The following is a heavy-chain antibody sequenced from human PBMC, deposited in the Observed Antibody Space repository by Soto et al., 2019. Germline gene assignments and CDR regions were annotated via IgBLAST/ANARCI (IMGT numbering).Heavy chain of an antibody. J-gene: IGHJ6*02. CDR2: ISFNGDVT. Sequence: GGSLRLSCAASGFSFSAYYMSWIRQAPGKGLEWVSYISFNGDVTRYSDSVEGRFTVSRDNAKKSLYLQMNSLRVEDTAVYYCARENGHPGHNYAMDVWGQGTTVAVSS. D-gene: IGHD2-8*01. CDR3: ARENGHPGHNYAMDV. V-gene: IGHV3-11*01. CDR1: GFSFSAYY.